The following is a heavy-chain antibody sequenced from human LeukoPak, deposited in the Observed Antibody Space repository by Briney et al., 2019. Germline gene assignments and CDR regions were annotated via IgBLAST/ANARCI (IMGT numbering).Heavy chain of an antibody. D-gene: IGHD1-26*01. CDR1: GGSISSGDYY. J-gene: IGHJ5*02. CDR3: ARSNPVGATGWFDP. CDR2: IYYSGST. Sequence: SQTLSLTCTLCGGSISSGDYYWSWIRQPPGKGLEWIGYIYYSGSTYYNPSLKSRVTISVDTSKNQSSLKLSSVTAADTAVYYCARSNPVGATGWFDPWGQGTLVTVS. V-gene: IGHV4-30-4*08.